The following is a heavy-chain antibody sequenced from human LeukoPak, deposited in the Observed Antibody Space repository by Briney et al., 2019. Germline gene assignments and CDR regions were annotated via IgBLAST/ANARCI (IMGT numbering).Heavy chain of an antibody. J-gene: IGHJ4*02. CDR2: ISSSSSTI. CDR1: GFTFSSHS. D-gene: IGHD3-22*01. Sequence: GGSLRLSCAASGFTFSSHSMNWVRQAPGKGLEWVSYISSSSSTIYYADSVKGRFTISRDNAKNSLYLQMNSLRAEDTAVYYCARRYYYDSSGYYVDYWGQGTLVTVSS. V-gene: IGHV3-48*04. CDR3: ARRYYYDSSGYYVDY.